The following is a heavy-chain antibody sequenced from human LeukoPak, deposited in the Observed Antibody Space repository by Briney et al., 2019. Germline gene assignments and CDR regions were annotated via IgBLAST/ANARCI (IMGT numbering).Heavy chain of an antibody. V-gene: IGHV3-21*04. J-gene: IGHJ4*02. CDR3: AKDPRPYYDVPVGY. CDR2: ITTTFYT. Sequence: PGGSLRLSCVASGFTFSSYSFTWVRQVPGKGLEWVSSITTTFYTYYTDSVKGRFTISRDNAKNSLYLQMISLRAEDTAVYYCAKDPRPYYDVPVGYWGQGTLVTVSP. CDR1: GFTFSSYS. D-gene: IGHD3-3*01.